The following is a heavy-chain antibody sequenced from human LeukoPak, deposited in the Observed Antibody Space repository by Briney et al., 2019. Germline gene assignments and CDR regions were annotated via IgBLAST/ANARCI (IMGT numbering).Heavy chain of an antibody. CDR2: IYPDDSDT. CDR1: GYSFTSYW. V-gene: IGHV5-51*01. D-gene: IGHD2-2*01. Sequence: GESLKISCKGSGYSFTSYWIAWVRQMPGKGLEWMGIIYPDDSDTRYSPSFQGQVTISADKSINTAYLQWGSLRASDTAMYYCASPVVPAAYDAFDIWGQGTMVTVSS. CDR3: ASPVVPAAYDAFDI. J-gene: IGHJ3*02.